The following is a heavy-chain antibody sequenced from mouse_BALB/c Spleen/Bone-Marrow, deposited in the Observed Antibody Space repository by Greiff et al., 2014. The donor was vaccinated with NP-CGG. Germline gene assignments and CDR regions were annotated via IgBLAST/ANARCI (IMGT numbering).Heavy chain of an antibody. J-gene: IGHJ3*01. CDR1: GFTFSGFG. Sequence: DVKLVESGGDLVKPGGSLKLSCAASGFTFSGFGMSWVRRSPDKRLEWVATIGVGGTYTYYPDSVKGRFTISRDNAKNTPYLRMSSLKSEDTAMYYCARPFTTVVATVFAYWGQGTLVTVSA. V-gene: IGHV5-6*02. CDR2: IGVGGTYT. CDR3: ARPFTTVVATVFAY. D-gene: IGHD1-1*01.